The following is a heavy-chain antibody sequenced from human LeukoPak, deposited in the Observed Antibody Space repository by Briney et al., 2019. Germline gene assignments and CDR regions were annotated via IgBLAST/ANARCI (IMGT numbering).Heavy chain of an antibody. CDR3: ARLGLGDYYGSGSSLTGFDP. D-gene: IGHD3-10*01. CDR2: IYRGGST. CDR1: GLSGSIIS. Sequence: CLRLSCVASGLSGSIISMGWVRHGPGKGVEWVSVIYRGGSTYYTECVTGRFTISRDNAKNSRYLQMNSLSAEDTAVYSCARLGLGDYYGSGSSLTGFDPWGQGPLVTVSS. V-gene: IGHV3-66*01. J-gene: IGHJ5*02.